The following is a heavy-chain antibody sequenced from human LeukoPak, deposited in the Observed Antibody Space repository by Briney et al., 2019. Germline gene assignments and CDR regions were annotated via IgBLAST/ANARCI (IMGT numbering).Heavy chain of an antibody. D-gene: IGHD2-15*01. V-gene: IGHV3-23*01. Sequence: PGGSLRLSCAASGFTFGSYAMAWVRQAPGKGLEWVASISGGSSSIYYADSVKGRFTISRDNSKNTLYLQMNSLRAEDTAVYYCARYFCSGGSCYNYYYGMDVWGQGTTVTVSS. CDR3: ARYFCSGGSCYNYYYGMDV. J-gene: IGHJ6*02. CDR1: GFTFGSYA. CDR2: ISGGSSSI.